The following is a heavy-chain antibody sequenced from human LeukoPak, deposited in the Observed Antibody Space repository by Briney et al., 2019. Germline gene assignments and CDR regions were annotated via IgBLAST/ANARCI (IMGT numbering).Heavy chain of an antibody. CDR2: IYYSGST. CDR3: ARAPFYYYDSSGYYDY. J-gene: IGHJ4*02. D-gene: IGHD3-22*01. V-gene: IGHV4-38-2*01. Sequence: TGGSLRLSCAASGFTFSDYYMSWIHQAPGKGLEWIGSIYYSGSTYYNPSLKSRVTISVDTSKNQFSLKLSSVTAADTAVYYCARAPFYYYDSSGYYDYWGQGTLVTVSS. CDR1: GFTFSDYY.